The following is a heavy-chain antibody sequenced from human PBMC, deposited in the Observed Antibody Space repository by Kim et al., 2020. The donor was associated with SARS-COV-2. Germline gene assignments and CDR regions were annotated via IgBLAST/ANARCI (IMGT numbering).Heavy chain of an antibody. CDR2: ISSNGGST. J-gene: IGHJ4*02. V-gene: IGHV3-64D*09. CDR3: VKDGLFWSAYYVQPRSYFDY. D-gene: IGHD3-3*01. Sequence: GGSLRLSCSASGFTFSSYAMHWVRQAPGKGLEYVSAISSNGGSTYYADSVKGRFTISRDNSKNRLYLQMSSLRAEDTAVYYCVKDGLFWSAYYVQPRSYFDYWGQGTLVTVSS. CDR1: GFTFSSYA.